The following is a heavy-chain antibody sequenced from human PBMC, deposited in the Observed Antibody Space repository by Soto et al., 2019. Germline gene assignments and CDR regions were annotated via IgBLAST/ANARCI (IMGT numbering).Heavy chain of an antibody. D-gene: IGHD6-13*01. V-gene: IGHV1-58*01. CDR3: AAFGSPAAGTFDY. CDR2: IVVGSGNT. J-gene: IGHJ4*02. Sequence: GASVKVSCKASGFTFTSSAVQWVRQARGQRLEWIGWIVVGSGNTNYAQKFQERVTITRDMSTSTAYMELSSLRSEDTAVYYCAAFGSPAAGTFDYWGQGTLVTVSS. CDR1: GFTFTSSA.